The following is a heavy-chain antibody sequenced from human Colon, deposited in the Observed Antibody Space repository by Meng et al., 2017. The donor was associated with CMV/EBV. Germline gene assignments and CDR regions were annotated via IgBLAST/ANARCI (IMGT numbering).Heavy chain of an antibody. J-gene: IGHJ4*02. V-gene: IGHV3-21*01. CDR1: GFTFSSYS. D-gene: IGHD2-15*01. Sequence: GESLKISCAASGFTFSSYSMNWVRQAPGKGLEWVSSISSSSSYIYYADSVKGRFTISRDNAKNSLYLQMNSLRAEDTAVYYCARERRGGSGFDYWGQGTLVTVSS. CDR2: ISSSSSYI. CDR3: ARERRGGSGFDY.